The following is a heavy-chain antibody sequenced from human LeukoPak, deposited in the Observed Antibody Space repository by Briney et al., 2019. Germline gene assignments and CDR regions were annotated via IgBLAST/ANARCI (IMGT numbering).Heavy chain of an antibody. CDR3: ARRPPGCSGGNCYPRAFDI. V-gene: IGHV4-59*08. CDR2: IYYTGST. J-gene: IGHJ3*02. D-gene: IGHD2-15*01. Sequence: KSSETLSLTCTVSGGSISSYYLSWIRQPPGKGLEWIGYIYYTGSTNYNPSLQSRVTISEDTSENQFSLKLSSVTAADTAVYYCARRPPGCSGGNCYPRAFDIWGQGTTVTVSS. CDR1: GGSISSYY.